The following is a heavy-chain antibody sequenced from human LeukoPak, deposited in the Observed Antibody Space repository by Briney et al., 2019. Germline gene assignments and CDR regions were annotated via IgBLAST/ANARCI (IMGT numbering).Heavy chain of an antibody. D-gene: IGHD3-22*01. J-gene: IGHJ3*02. CDR1: GYTFTSYD. CDR3: ARPYDSSGYYSDAFDI. V-gene: IGHV1-8*03. CDR2: MNPNSGNT. Sequence: GASVKVSCKASGYTFTSYDINWVRQATGQGLEWMGWMNPNSGNTGYAQKFQGRVTITRNTSISTAYMELRSLRSDDTAVYYCARPYDSSGYYSDAFDIWGQGTMVTVSS.